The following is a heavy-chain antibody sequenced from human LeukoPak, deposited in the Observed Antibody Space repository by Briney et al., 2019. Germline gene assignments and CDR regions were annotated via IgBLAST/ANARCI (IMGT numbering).Heavy chain of an antibody. CDR3: AKKSYGSFDY. CDR2: ISSNGGST. D-gene: IGHD1-26*01. J-gene: IGHJ4*02. V-gene: IGHV3-23*01. CDR1: GFTFSSYA. Sequence: PGGSLRLSCAASGFTFSSYAMSWVRQAPGKGLEWVSAISSNGGSTYYADSVKGRFTISRDNSKNTLYLQVNSLRAEDTAVYKCAKKSYGSFDYWGQGTLVTVSS.